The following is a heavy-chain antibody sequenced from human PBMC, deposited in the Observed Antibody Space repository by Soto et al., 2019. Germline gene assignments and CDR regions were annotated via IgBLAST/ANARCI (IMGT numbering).Heavy chain of an antibody. V-gene: IGHV6-1*01. J-gene: IGHJ6*02. CDR3: ACGMLGRGDNCVGV. D-gene: IGHD1-20*01. CDR1: GDSVTGNTAG. Sequence: SQTLSLTSVISGDSVTGNTAGWNWIRQSPSRGLEWLGRTYYRSKWYYDYAGSVKGRMTINPDTSRNQFSLQLNSVSPEDTAVYYCACGMLGRGDNCVGVWGQGTPVTVSS. CDR2: TYYRSKWYY.